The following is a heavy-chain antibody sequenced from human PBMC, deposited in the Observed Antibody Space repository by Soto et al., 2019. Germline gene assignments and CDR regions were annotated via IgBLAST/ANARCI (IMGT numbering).Heavy chain of an antibody. Sequence: PGGSLRLSCVASGFTFTNYAMTWVRQAPGKGLEWVSGISASGGSTYYADSVKGRFTISRDNSKNTLFLQMNSLRVEDTALYYCAKDRGSLYTSSSPLDFWGQGTLVTVSS. V-gene: IGHV3-23*01. D-gene: IGHD6-6*01. CDR1: GFTFTNYA. CDR3: AKDRGSLYTSSSPLDF. J-gene: IGHJ4*02. CDR2: ISASGGST.